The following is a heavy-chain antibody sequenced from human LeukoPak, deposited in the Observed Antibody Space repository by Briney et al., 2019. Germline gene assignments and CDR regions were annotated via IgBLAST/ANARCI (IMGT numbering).Heavy chain of an antibody. Sequence: SETLSLTCTVSGGSISSSSYYWDWIRQPPGKGLEWIGSIYYSGNTYYNPSLKSRITISVDRSKNQFSLKLISVTAADTAVYYCARLRYSSSWSSLFAYWSQGTLVTVPS. CDR1: GGSISSSSYY. D-gene: IGHD6-13*01. CDR3: ARLRYSSSWSSLFAY. J-gene: IGHJ4*02. CDR2: IYYSGNT. V-gene: IGHV4-39*01.